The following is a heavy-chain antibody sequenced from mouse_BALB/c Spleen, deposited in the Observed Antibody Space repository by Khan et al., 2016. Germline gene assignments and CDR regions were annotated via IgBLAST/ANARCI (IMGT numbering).Heavy chain of an antibody. J-gene: IGHJ1*01. CDR1: GFNIKDTY. Sequence: VQLKESGAELVKPGASVKLSCTASGFNIKDTYMHWVKQRPEQGLEWIGRIDPANGNTKYDPKFQGKATITADTSSKTAYLQLSSLTSEDTAVYYCARWDWYFDVWGAGTTVTVSS. CDR3: ARWDWYFDV. V-gene: IGHV14-3*02. CDR2: IDPANGNT.